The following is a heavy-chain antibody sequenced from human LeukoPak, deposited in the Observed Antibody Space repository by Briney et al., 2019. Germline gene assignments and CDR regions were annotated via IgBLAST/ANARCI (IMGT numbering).Heavy chain of an antibody. J-gene: IGHJ4*02. CDR1: GGTFSSYA. V-gene: IGHV1-69*13. CDR3: ATYCSSANCYIWGYYFDY. CDR2: IIPISGTA. Sequence: ASVKVSCKASGGTFSSYAINWVRQAPGQGLEWMGGIIPISGTANYAQKFQGRVTITADESTSTAYMELSSLRSEDTAIYYCATYCSSANCYIWGYYFDYWGQGTLVTVSS. D-gene: IGHD2-2*01.